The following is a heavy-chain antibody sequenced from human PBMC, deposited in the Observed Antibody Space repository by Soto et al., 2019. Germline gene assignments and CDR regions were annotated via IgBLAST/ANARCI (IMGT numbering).Heavy chain of an antibody. Sequence: GGSLRLSCAASGFTFSDYYMSWIRQAPGKGLEWVSYISSSSSYTNYADSVKGRFTISRDNAKNSLYLQMNSLRAEDTAVYYCARATGSAAAYFDYWGQGTLVTVSS. CDR1: GFTFSDYY. D-gene: IGHD6-13*01. V-gene: IGHV3-11*06. CDR3: ARATGSAAAYFDY. CDR2: ISSSSSYT. J-gene: IGHJ4*02.